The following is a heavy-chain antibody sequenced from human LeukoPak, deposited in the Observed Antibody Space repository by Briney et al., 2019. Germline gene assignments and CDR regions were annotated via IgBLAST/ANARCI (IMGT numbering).Heavy chain of an antibody. CDR3: ARDGTGVPYYFDY. J-gene: IGHJ4*02. V-gene: IGHV4-4*02. CDR2: IYHSGST. D-gene: IGHD1-26*01. Sequence: SETLSLTCAVSGGSISSSNWWSWVRQPPGKGLEWIGEIYHSGSTNYNPSLKSRVTISVDKSKNQFSLKLSSVTAADTAVYYCARDGTGVPYYFDYWGQGTLVTVSS. CDR1: GGSISSSNW.